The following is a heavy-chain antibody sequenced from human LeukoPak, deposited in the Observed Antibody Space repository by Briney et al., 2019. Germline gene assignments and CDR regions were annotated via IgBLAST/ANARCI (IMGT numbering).Heavy chain of an antibody. CDR1: GFTFSSYS. V-gene: IGHV3-21*01. D-gene: IGHD3-16*01. J-gene: IGHJ3*02. Sequence: GGSLRLSCAASGFTFSSYSMNGVRQAPGEGLEWGSSISSSRSYIYYADSVKGRFTISRDNAKNSLYLQMNRLRAEDTAVYYCATIPPLSYYELGERAFDIWGQGTMVTVSS. CDR3: ATIPPLSYYELGERAFDI. CDR2: ISSSRSYI.